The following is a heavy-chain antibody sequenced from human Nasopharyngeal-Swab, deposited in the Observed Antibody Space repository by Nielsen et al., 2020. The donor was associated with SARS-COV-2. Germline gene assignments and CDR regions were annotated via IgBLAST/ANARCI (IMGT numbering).Heavy chain of an antibody. CDR1: GFTFSSSA. V-gene: IGHV3-64D*06. CDR3: VKDLSIAVAGLYYYYYMDV. D-gene: IGHD6-19*01. J-gene: IGHJ6*03. CDR2: ISSNGGST. Sequence: GESLKISCSASGFTFSSSAMHWVRQAPGKGLEYVSAISSNGGSTYYADSVKGRFTISRDNSKTTLYLQMSSLRAEDTAVYYCVKDLSIAVAGLYYYYYMDVWGKGTTVTVSS.